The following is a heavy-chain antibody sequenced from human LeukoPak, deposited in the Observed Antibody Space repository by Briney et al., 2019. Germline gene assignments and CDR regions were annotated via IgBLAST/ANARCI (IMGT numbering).Heavy chain of an antibody. J-gene: IGHJ4*02. CDR1: GYTFTGYY. CDR3: ARDTYRTSHYPLAY. Sequence: ASVKVSCKASGYTFTGYYIHWVRQAPGQGLEWMGWINPNSGDTEYAQSFQGRVTMTRDTSINTAYMELSGLRSDDTAVYSCARDTYRTSHYPLAYWGQGTLVTVSS. CDR2: INPNSGDT. D-gene: IGHD3-16*02. V-gene: IGHV1-2*02.